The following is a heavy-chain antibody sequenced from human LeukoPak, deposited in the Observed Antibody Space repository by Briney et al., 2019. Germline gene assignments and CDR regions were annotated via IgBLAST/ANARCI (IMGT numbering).Heavy chain of an antibody. Sequence: ASVKVSCKASGYTFTSYDINWVRQATGQGLEWMGWMNPNSGNTGYAQKFQGRVTMTRNTSISTAYMELSSLRSEDTAVYYCARGRRWLQLRRGSFDYWGQGTPVTVSS. CDR1: GYTFTSYD. CDR3: ARGRRWLQLRRGSFDY. J-gene: IGHJ4*02. CDR2: MNPNSGNT. D-gene: IGHD5-24*01. V-gene: IGHV1-8*01.